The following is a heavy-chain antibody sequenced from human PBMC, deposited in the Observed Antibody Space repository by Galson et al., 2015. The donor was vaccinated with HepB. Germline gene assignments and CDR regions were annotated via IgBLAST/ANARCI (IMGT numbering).Heavy chain of an antibody. CDR3: ARGDRDIVVVVAVGATDWFDP. V-gene: IGHV7-4-1*02. J-gene: IGHJ5*02. D-gene: IGHD2-15*01. CDR1: GYTFTSYA. Sequence: SVKVSCKASGYTFTSYAMNWVRQAPGQGLEWMGWINTNTGNPTYAQGFTGRFVFSLDTSVSTAYLQISSLKAEDTAVYYCARGDRDIVVVVAVGATDWFDPWGQGTLVTVSS. CDR2: INTNTGNP.